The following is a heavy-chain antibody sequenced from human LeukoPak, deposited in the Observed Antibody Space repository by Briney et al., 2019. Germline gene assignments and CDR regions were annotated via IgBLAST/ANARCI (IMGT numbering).Heavy chain of an antibody. V-gene: IGHV1-18*01. CDR3: ARVTGYMIEDQFDY. J-gene: IGHJ4*02. D-gene: IGHD3-22*01. CDR1: GYTFNSYG. CDR2: ISGYNGNT. Sequence: VASVKVSCKASGYTFNSYGISWVRQAPGQGLEWMGWISGYNGNTKYVQKFQGRVTMTTDTSTSTAYMELRSLRSDDTAVYYCARVTGYMIEDQFDYWGQGTLVTVSS.